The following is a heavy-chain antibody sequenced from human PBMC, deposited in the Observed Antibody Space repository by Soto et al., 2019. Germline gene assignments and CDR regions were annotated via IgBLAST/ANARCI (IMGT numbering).Heavy chain of an antibody. CDR2: ISGSGGAT. CDR3: ARTRTAFYRYYFDS. Sequence: PGGSLILSCATSGFTFSSYAMHWVRQAPGKGLEWVSGISGSGGATYYTDSVEGRFTISKDFSKNTVSLQMTGLRVDDTAVYYCARTRTAFYRYYFDSWGQGALVTVSS. D-gene: IGHD2-21*02. V-gene: IGHV3-23*01. J-gene: IGHJ4*02. CDR1: GFTFSSYA.